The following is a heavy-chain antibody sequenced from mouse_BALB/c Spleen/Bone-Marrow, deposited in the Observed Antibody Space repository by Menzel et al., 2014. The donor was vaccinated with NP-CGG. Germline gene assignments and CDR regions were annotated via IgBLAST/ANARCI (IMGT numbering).Heavy chain of an antibody. J-gene: IGHJ4*01. CDR1: GYTFTRYT. D-gene: IGHD1-1*01. CDR2: IIPSSGYT. CDR3: TIRYYAMDY. Sequence: VQLQQSGAELARPGASAKMSCQASGYTFTRYTMHWEKQRPGQGLEWIGYIIPSSGYTNYNQKFKDKATLTADKSSSTAYMQLSSLTSEDSAVYYCTIRYYAMDYWGQGTSVTVSS. V-gene: IGHV1-4*01.